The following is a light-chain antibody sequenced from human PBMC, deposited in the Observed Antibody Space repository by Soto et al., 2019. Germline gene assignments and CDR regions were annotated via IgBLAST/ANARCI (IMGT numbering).Light chain of an antibody. CDR3: QKYNNWPRP. J-gene: IGKJ1*01. Sequence: EIVMTQSPATLSVSPGERATLSCRASQSVSSNLAWYQQKPGQAPRLLIYGASTRATGIPARFSGRGSGTEFTLTISSLQSEDFEVYYCQKYNNWPRPFGQGTKV. CDR1: QSVSSN. V-gene: IGKV3-15*01. CDR2: GAS.